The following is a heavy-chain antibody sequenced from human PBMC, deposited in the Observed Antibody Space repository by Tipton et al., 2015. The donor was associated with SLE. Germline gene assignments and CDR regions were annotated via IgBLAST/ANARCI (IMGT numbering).Heavy chain of an antibody. J-gene: IGHJ4*02. CDR2: ISAYNGDT. V-gene: IGHV1-18*04. D-gene: IGHD6-13*01. Sequence: QLVQSGAEVKKPGASVKVSCKASGYTFTGYDLHWVRQAPGQGLEWMGWISAYNGDTTYAPRFQGRVTMTTAASTSTAYMELRSLRSDDTAVFYCARGSPAAALFRGDYWGQGTLVIVSS. CDR3: ARGSPAAALFRGDY. CDR1: GYTFTGYD.